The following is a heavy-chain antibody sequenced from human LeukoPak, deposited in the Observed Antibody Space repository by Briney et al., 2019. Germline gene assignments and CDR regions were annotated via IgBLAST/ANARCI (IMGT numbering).Heavy chain of an antibody. V-gene: IGHV3-20*04. CDR1: GFTFDDYG. D-gene: IGHD3-3*01. CDR3: ARGKFLEWLFYYFDY. Sequence: PGGSLRLSCAASGFTFDDYGMSWVRQAPGKGLEWVSGINWNGGSTGYADSVKGRFTISRDNAKNPLYLQMNSLRVEDTALYYCARGKFLEWLFYYFDYWGQGTLVTVSS. CDR2: INWNGGST. J-gene: IGHJ4*02.